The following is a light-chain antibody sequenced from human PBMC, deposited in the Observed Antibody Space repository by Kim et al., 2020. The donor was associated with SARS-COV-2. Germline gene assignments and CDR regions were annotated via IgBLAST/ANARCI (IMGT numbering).Light chain of an antibody. V-gene: IGLV2-14*03. CDR1: SSDVGGYNS. CDR2: DVS. Sequence: GQSTPTSSTGTSSDVGGYNSVSWFQQHPGTAPKLMIYDVSNRPSGISNRFFGSKSGNTASLTISGLQAEDEADYYCSSYTSSTTVVFGGGTQLTVL. J-gene: IGLJ2*01. CDR3: SSYTSSTTVV.